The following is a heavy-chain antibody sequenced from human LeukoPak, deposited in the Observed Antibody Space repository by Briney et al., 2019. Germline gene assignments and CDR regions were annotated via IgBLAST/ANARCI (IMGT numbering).Heavy chain of an antibody. CDR3: ARDLVGCSGGSCYEGWFDP. CDR2: INPNSGGT. J-gene: IGHJ5*02. D-gene: IGHD2-15*01. Sequence: ASVKVSCKASGYTFTGYYMHWVRQAPGQGLEWMGWINPNSGGTNYAQKFQGRVTMTRDTSTSTVYMELSSLRSEDTAVYYCARDLVGCSGGSCYEGWFDPWGQGTLVTVSS. V-gene: IGHV1-2*02. CDR1: GYTFTGYY.